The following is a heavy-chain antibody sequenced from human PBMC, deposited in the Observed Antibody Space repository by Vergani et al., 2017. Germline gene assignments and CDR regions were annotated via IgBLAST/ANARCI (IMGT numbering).Heavy chain of an antibody. CDR2: IKSKTDGGTT. V-gene: IGHV3-15*01. J-gene: IGHJ4*02. Sequence: EVQLVESGGGLVKPGGSLRLSCAASGFTFSNAWMSWVRQAPGKGLEWVGRIKSKTDGGTTDYAAPVKGRFTISRDDSKNTLYLQMNSLKTEDTAVYYWTTETARRGYSSGWFFDYWGQGTLVTVSS. CDR3: TTETARRGYSSGWFFDY. CDR1: GFTFSNAW. D-gene: IGHD6-19*01.